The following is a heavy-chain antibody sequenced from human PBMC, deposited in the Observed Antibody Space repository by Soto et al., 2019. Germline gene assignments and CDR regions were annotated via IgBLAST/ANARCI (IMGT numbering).Heavy chain of an antibody. J-gene: IGHJ5*02. Sequence: EVQLLESGGGLVQPGGSLRLSCAASGLTFSRYTMSWVRQAPGKGLEWVSGISGSGGSTEYADSVRGRFTISRDNSKNTLYLQMNSLRAEDTAVYYCANQQELQAVWFDPWGQGTLVTVSS. D-gene: IGHD1-7*01. CDR3: ANQQELQAVWFDP. V-gene: IGHV3-23*01. CDR1: GLTFSRYT. CDR2: ISGSGGST.